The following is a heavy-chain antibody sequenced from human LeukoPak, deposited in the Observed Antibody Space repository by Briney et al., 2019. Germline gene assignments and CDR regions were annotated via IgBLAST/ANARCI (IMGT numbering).Heavy chain of an antibody. Sequence: PGGSPRLSCAASGFTFSSYSMNWVRQAPGKGLEWVSSISSSSSYIYYADSVKGRFTISRDNAKNSLYLQMNSLRAEDTAVYYCARDGGLLSGEYYFDYWGQGTLVTVSS. J-gene: IGHJ4*02. CDR1: GFTFSSYS. CDR3: ARDGGLLSGEYYFDY. D-gene: IGHD3-10*01. V-gene: IGHV3-21*01. CDR2: ISSSSSYI.